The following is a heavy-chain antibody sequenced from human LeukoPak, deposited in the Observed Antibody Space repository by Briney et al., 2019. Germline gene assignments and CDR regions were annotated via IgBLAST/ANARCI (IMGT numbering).Heavy chain of an antibody. J-gene: IGHJ4*02. V-gene: IGHV4-34*01. CDR3: AGGGSGGWYPVLTPVLYYFDY. CDR1: GGSFSGYY. D-gene: IGHD6-19*01. CDR2: INHSGST. Sequence: SETLSLTCAVYGGSFSGYYWSWIRQPPGKGLEWIGEINHSGSTNYNPSLKSRVTISVDTSKNQFSLKLSSVTAADTAVYYCAGGGSGGWYPVLTPVLYYFDYWGQGTLVTVSS.